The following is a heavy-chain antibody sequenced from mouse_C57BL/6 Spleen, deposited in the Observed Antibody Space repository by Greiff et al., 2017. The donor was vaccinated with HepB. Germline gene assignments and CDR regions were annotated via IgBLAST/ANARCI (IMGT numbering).Heavy chain of an antibody. CDR3: ASGSSPYAMDY. Sequence: QVQLQQPGAELVKPGASVKMSCKASGYTFTSYWITWVKQRPGQGLEWIGDIYPGSGSTNYNEKFKSKATLTVDTSSSTAYMQLSSLTAEDSAVYYCASGSSPYAMDYWGQGTSVTVSS. CDR2: IYPGSGST. D-gene: IGHD1-1*01. CDR1: GYTFTSYW. V-gene: IGHV1-55*01. J-gene: IGHJ4*01.